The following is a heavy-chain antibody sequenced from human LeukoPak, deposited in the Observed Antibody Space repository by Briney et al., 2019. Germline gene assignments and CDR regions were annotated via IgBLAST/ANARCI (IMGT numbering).Heavy chain of an antibody. Sequence: SETLSLTCTISSGSVSTYYWSWIRQPAGKGLEWIGRIHASGSTNYNPSLKYRVTISVDNSKNQFSLNLSSVTAADTAVYYCARGLVGTTGEQNWFNPWGQGTLVTVSS. V-gene: IGHV4-4*07. CDR2: IHASGST. J-gene: IGHJ5*02. CDR3: ARGLVGTTGEQNWFNP. D-gene: IGHD1-26*01. CDR1: SGSVSTYY.